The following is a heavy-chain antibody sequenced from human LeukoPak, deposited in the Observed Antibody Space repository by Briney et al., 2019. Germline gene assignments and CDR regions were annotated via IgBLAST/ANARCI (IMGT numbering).Heavy chain of an antibody. Sequence: PAGSLTLSCAASGFTFSSYALSWLGQAPARGLEGVSGISYSGGSTYYADSVKGRFTISRDNSKNTLYLQMTSLRAEDTAVYYCAKVQGYSSSWYLDYWGQGTLVTVSS. J-gene: IGHJ4*02. D-gene: IGHD6-13*01. CDR2: ISYSGGST. CDR3: AKVQGYSSSWYLDY. CDR1: GFTFSSYA. V-gene: IGHV3-23*01.